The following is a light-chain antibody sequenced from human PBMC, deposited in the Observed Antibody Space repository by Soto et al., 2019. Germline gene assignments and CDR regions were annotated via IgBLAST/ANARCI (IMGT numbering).Light chain of an antibody. J-gene: IGKJ1*01. CDR2: GAS. V-gene: IGKV3-15*01. CDR1: QSVCND. Sequence: TRYPTTRSSTPGGKFILSCTIRQSVCNDLAWYREKPCQAPRLIIYGASTRASGFPPRFSGSGSGTEFTVTLISLQSEDFAVYYCQPYNNWPPATFGQGTKVDI. CDR3: QPYNNWPPAT.